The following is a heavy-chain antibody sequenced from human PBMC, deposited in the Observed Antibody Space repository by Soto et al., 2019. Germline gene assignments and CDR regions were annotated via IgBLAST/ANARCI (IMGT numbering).Heavy chain of an antibody. Sequence: QIQLVQSGAEVKKPGASVKVSCKTSGYTFTTHGISWVRQAPGQGLEWMGWINTHNHNTDYAQNFQGRVIMTTVTSATTAYMELRSLRSDDTAVYYCARDLGLEGYFYNYGMDVWAQGTTVTVSS. CDR2: INTHNHNT. CDR1: GYTFTTHG. CDR3: ARDLGLEGYFYNYGMDV. V-gene: IGHV1-18*01. J-gene: IGHJ6*02. D-gene: IGHD1-1*01.